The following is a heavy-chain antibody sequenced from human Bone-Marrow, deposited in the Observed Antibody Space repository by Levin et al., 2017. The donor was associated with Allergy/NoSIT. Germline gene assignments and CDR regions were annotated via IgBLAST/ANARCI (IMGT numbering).Heavy chain of an antibody. CDR1: GFTLNNAW. Sequence: PGGSLRLSCAVSGFTLNNAWINWVRQAPGKGLEWVGRFKGKTDGGTTDYSAPVNVRFTISRDDSTNMLYLQMNSLKTEDPAGYYCSTVRDCTSGVCYARLYYYYGMDVWGQGTTVTVYS. J-gene: IGHJ6*02. CDR3: STVRDCTSGVCYARLYYYYGMDV. V-gene: IGHV3-15*07. CDR2: FKGKTDGGTT. D-gene: IGHD2-8*01.